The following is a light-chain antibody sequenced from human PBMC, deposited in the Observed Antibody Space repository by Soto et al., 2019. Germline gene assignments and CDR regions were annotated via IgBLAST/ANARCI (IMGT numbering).Light chain of an antibody. CDR1: QGLLYRRDNSSY. CDR2: GAT. V-gene: IGKV4-1*01. J-gene: IGKJ1*01. CDR3: QQDIYTPRT. Sequence: DSVMASSPASPAAFMGERATIILKSSQGLLYRRDNSSYLAWYQKQPGQPPNLLIYGATTRTSGVPDRFSGSGSGTDFPLTIKSQQDEDVAVYCSQQDIYTPRTFGEGTIVDIK.